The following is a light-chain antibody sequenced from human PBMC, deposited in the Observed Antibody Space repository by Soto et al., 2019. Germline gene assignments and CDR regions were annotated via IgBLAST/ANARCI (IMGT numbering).Light chain of an antibody. CDR3: SSYTSGTTPYV. V-gene: IGLV2-14*01. CDR2: EVS. CDR1: SSDVGGYNF. J-gene: IGLJ1*01. Sequence: LTQPASVSGSPGQSITIACTGTSSDVGGYNFVSWHQQHPGKAPKLMIYEVSDRPSGVSNRFSGSKSGNTASLTISGLQAEDEADYYCSSYTSGTTPYVFGSGTKVTVL.